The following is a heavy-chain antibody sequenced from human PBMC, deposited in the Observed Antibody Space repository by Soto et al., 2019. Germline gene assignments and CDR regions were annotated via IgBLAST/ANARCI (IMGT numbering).Heavy chain of an antibody. CDR1: GYTFTSYA. V-gene: IGHV1-3*05. J-gene: IGHJ6*02. CDR3: ARSDYGDYVSAGMDV. Sequence: QVQLVQSGAEEKKPGASVKVSCKASGYTFTSYAMHWVRQAPGQRLEWMGWINAGNGNTKYSQKFQGRVTITRDTSASTAYMELSSLRSEDTAVHYCARSDYGDYVSAGMDVWGQGTTVTVSS. CDR2: INAGNGNT. D-gene: IGHD4-17*01.